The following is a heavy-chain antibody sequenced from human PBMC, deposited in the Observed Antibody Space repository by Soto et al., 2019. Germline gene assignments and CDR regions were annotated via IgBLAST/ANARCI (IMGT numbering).Heavy chain of an antibody. CDR2: ISYDGSNK. CDR1: GFTFSSYA. Sequence: QVQLVESGGGVVQPGRSLRLSCAASGFTFSSYAMHWVRQAPGKGLEWVAVISYDGSNKYYADSVKGRVTISRDNSKNTLYLQMNRLRAEETDVYYCARVPASSGRGHFDYWGQGTLVTVSS. V-gene: IGHV3-30-3*01. D-gene: IGHD2-15*01. CDR3: ARVPASSGRGHFDY. J-gene: IGHJ4*02.